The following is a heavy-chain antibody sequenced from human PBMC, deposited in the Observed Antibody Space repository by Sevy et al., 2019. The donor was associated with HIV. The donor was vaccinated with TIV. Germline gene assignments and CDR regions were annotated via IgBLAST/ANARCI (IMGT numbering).Heavy chain of an antibody. CDR2: ISSSSSYI. V-gene: IGHV3-21*01. Sequence: GGSLRLSCAASGFTFSSYGLSSYSMNWVRQAPGKGLELVSSISSSSSYIFYADSVKGRFTISRDNAKNSVYLQMNSLRAEDTAVYYCARDRGVGTSSYGMDVWGQGTTVTVSS. CDR3: ARDRGVGTSSYGMDV. J-gene: IGHJ6*02. CDR1: GFTFSSYGLSSYS. D-gene: IGHD1-26*01.